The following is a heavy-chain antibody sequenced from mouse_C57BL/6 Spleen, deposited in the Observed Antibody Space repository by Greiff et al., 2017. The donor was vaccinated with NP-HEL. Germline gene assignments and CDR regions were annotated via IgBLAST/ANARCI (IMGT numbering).Heavy chain of an antibody. CDR2: IYPGDGAT. CDR3: APRYFDV. CDR1: GYAFSSSW. V-gene: IGHV1-82*01. Sequence: QVQLQQSGPELVKPGASVKISCKASGYAFSSSWMNWVKQRPGKGLEWIGRIYPGDGATNYNGKFKGKATLTADKSSSTAYMQLSSLTSEDSAVYFCAPRYFDVWGTWTTVTVSS. J-gene: IGHJ1*03.